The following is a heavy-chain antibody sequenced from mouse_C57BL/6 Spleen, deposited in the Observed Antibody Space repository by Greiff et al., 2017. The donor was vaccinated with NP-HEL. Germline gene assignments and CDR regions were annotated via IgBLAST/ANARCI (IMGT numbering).Heavy chain of an antibody. Sequence: EVQRVESGGDLVKPGGSLKLSCAASGFTFSGYGMSWVRQTPDKRLEWVATISSGGSYTYYPDSVKGRFTISRDNAKNTLYLQMSSLKSEDTAMYYCARYGRGDAMDYWGQGTSVTVSS. D-gene: IGHD1-1*02. V-gene: IGHV5-6*01. CDR1: GFTFSGYG. CDR3: ARYGRGDAMDY. CDR2: ISSGGSYT. J-gene: IGHJ4*01.